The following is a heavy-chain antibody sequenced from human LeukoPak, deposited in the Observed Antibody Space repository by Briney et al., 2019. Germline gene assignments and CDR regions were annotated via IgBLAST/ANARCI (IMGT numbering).Heavy chain of an antibody. V-gene: IGHV4-34*01. D-gene: IGHD2-21*01. J-gene: IGHJ4*02. CDR2: INHSGST. CDR3: AREGYSRFDY. CDR1: GGSFSGYY. Sequence: SETLSLTCAVYGGSFSGYYWSWIRRPPGKGLEWIGEINHSGSTNYNPSLKSRVTISVDTSKNQFSLKLSSVTAADTAVYYCAREGYSRFDYWGKGPLVTVSS.